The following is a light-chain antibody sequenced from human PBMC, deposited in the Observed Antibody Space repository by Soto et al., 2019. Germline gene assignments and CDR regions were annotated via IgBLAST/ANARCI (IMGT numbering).Light chain of an antibody. CDR1: QNVGSRY. J-gene: IGKJ1*01. CDR3: QQYGSSGT. CDR2: GAS. V-gene: IGKV3-20*01. Sequence: EIVLTPSPGILSLSPGERSTLSCRASQNVGSRYLAWYQQKPGQTPRLLIYGASSRVTGIPGRFSGSGSGTDFTLTISRLEPEDFAVYYCQQYGSSGTFAQGTKV.